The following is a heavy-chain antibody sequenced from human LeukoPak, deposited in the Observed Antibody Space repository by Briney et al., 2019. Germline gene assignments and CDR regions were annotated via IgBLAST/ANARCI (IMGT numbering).Heavy chain of an antibody. V-gene: IGHV3-7*01. D-gene: IGHD6-13*01. CDR1: GFIFSNYW. CDR3: ARGGGSSRYGLPFDS. Sequence: GGSLRLSCVASGFIFSNYWMSWVRQVPGKGLEWVANMKQDGREKYLVDSVKGRFTIYRDNTKNSVYLQMNSLTDEDTGVYYCARGGGSSRYGLPFDSWGQGTLVTVSS. J-gene: IGHJ4*02. CDR2: MKQDGREK.